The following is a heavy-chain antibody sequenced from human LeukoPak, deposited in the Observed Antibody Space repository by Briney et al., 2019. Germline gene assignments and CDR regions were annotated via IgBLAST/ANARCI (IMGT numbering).Heavy chain of an antibody. CDR1: GYTFTSYY. V-gene: IGHV1-46*01. Sequence: ASVKVSCKASGYTFTSYYMHWVRQAPGQGLEWIGIINSSEADTAYAQKFQGRVTVTMDTSTSTVYMELSALTSEDTALYFCSLGATDYWGQGTLVTVSS. J-gene: IGHJ4*02. CDR2: INSSEADT. D-gene: IGHD1-26*01. CDR3: SLGATDY.